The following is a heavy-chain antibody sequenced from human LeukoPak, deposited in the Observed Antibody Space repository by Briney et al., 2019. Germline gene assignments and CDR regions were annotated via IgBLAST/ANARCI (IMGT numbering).Heavy chain of an antibody. CDR2: VRHSGKT. CDR1: GGSISSTSSY. CDR3: ARHYYDSSGLAYYFDY. Sequence: PSETLSLTCTVSGGSISSTSSYWGWIRQPPGKGLEWIGSVRHSGKTYYNPSLKSRVTMSLDTSKDQFSLRLTSVTAADTAVYSCARHYYDSSGLAYYFDYWGQGTLVTVSS. D-gene: IGHD3-22*01. J-gene: IGHJ4*02. V-gene: IGHV4-39*01.